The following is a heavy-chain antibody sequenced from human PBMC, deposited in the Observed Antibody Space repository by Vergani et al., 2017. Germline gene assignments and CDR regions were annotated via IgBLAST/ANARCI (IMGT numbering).Heavy chain of an antibody. CDR2: IWYDGSNK. D-gene: IGHD5-18*01. J-gene: IGHJ4*02. CDR3: AKGNGYSYGDLDY. V-gene: IGHV3-33*06. Sequence: QVQLVESGGGVVQPGRSLRLSCAASGFTFSSYGMHWVRKAPGKGLEWVAVIWYDGSNKYYADSMKGRFTISRDNSKNTLYLQMNSLRAEDTAVDYCAKGNGYSYGDLDYWGQGTLVTVSA. CDR1: GFTFSSYG.